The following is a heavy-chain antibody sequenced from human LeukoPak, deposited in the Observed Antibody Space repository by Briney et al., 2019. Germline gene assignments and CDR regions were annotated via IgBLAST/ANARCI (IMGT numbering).Heavy chain of an antibody. CDR2: ISYDGSSQ. J-gene: IGHJ6*02. D-gene: IGHD4-23*01. CDR1: GFTFSSYA. CDR3: ARDRVSVGSPRDGLDV. Sequence: PGRSLRLSCAASGFTFSSYALHWVRQAPGKGLEWVAVISYDGSSQFYADSVKGRFTFSRDSSRNTLYLQMNSLRAEDTAVYYRARDRVSVGSPRDGLDVWGQGTTVTVSS. V-gene: IGHV3-30-3*01.